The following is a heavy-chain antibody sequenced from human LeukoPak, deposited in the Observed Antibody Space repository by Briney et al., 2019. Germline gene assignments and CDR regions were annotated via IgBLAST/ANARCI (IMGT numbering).Heavy chain of an antibody. J-gene: IGHJ4*02. CDR3: AKWGDYDVLTGYYDSDY. CDR1: GFTFSNYA. D-gene: IGHD3-9*01. V-gene: IGHV3-23*01. CDR2: VSGRDTST. Sequence: PAASLRLSCAASGFTFSNYAMSWVRQAPGQGLEWVSAVSGRDTSTYYTDSVKGRFTISRDNSKNTLYLQMNSLSAEDTAIYYCAKWGDYDVLTGYYDSDYWGQGTLVTVSS.